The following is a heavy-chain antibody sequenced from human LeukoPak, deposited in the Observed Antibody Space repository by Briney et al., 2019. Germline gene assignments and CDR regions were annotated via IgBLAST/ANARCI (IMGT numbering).Heavy chain of an antibody. D-gene: IGHD5-24*01. CDR3: ARASFQRWLQLGGD. Sequence: GGSLRLSCAASGFTFSSYSMKWVRQAPGKGLEWVSYISSSSSTIYYADSVKGRFTISRDNAKNSLYLQMSSLRDEDTAVYYCARASFQRWLQLGGDWGQGTLVTVSS. CDR1: GFTFSSYS. V-gene: IGHV3-48*02. J-gene: IGHJ4*02. CDR2: ISSSSSTI.